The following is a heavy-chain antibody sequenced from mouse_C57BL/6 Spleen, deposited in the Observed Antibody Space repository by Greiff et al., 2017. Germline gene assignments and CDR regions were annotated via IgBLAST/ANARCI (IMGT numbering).Heavy chain of an antibody. D-gene: IGHD1-1*01. V-gene: IGHV6-6*01. CDR1: GFTFSDAW. CDR2: IRNKANNHAT. J-gene: IGHJ3*01. Sequence: EVQRVESGGGLVQPGGSMKLSCAASGFTFSDAWMDWVRQSPEKGLEWVAEIRNKANNHATYYAESVKGRFTISRDDSKSSVYLQMNSLRAEDTGIYYCTRGSNPRFAYWGQGTLVTVSA. CDR3: TRGSNPRFAY.